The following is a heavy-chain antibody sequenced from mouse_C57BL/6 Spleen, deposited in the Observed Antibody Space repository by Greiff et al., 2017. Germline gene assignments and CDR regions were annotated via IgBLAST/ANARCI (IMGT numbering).Heavy chain of an antibody. CDR2: INPNNGGT. CDR3: ARGGDTEDFDV. D-gene: IGHD3-3*01. Sequence: EVQLQQSGPELVKPGASVKISCKASGYTFTDYYMNWVKQSHGKSLEWIGDINPNNGGTSYNQKFKGKATLTVDKSSSTAYMELRSLTSEDSAVYYCARGGDTEDFDVWGTGTTVTVSS. J-gene: IGHJ1*03. CDR1: GYTFTDYY. V-gene: IGHV1-26*01.